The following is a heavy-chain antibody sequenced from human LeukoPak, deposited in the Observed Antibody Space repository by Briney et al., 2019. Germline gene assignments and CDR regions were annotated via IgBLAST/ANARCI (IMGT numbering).Heavy chain of an antibody. D-gene: IGHD4-17*01. J-gene: IGHJ4*02. Sequence: GGSLRLSCAASGFTFDDYAMNWVRQAPGKGLEWVSGISGNGGSTYYADSVKGRFTISRDNSKNTLYVQMNSLRAEDTAIYYCALVTTDRPFDYWGQGTLVTVSS. CDR1: GFTFDDYA. CDR2: ISGNGGST. CDR3: ALVTTDRPFDY. V-gene: IGHV3-23*01.